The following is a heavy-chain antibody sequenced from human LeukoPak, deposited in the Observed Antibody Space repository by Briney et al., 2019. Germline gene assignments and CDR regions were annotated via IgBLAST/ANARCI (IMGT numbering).Heavy chain of an antibody. J-gene: IGHJ4*02. CDR3: AKSMIVVVTRDYFDY. V-gene: IGHV3-23*01. Sequence: GGALRLSCAASGFPFSSYAMSWGRQAPGKGLEWVSAISGSGGSTYHADSVKGRFNISRDNAKHTLYLQMNSQRAEDTAVYYCAKSMIVVVTRDYFDYWGQGTLVTVSS. CDR1: GFPFSSYA. D-gene: IGHD3-22*01. CDR2: ISGSGGST.